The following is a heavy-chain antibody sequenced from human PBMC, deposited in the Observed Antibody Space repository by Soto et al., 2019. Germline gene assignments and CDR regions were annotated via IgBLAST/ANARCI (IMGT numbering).Heavy chain of an antibody. CDR2: ISGSGGST. J-gene: IGHJ6*02. Sequence: EVQLLESGGGLVQPGGSLRLSCAASGFTFSSYAMNWVRQAPGKGLEWVSAISGSGGSTYYAHSVKVRYTISRDNSKNTLYLQMDSLRAAYTALYYCQKHILYSRYGLDVWGHGTTVTVSS. CDR3: QKHILYSRYGLDV. D-gene: IGHD6-13*01. V-gene: IGHV3-23*01. CDR1: GFTFSSYA.